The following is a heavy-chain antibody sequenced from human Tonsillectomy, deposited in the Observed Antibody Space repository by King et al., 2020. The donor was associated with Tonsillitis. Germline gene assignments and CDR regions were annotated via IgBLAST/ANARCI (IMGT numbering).Heavy chain of an antibody. V-gene: IGHV3-7*04. CDR1: EFTFSSSW. CDR3: ARDQAYTSFDY. CDR2: IRPDGSEK. J-gene: IGHJ4*02. D-gene: IGHD6-19*01. Sequence: VQLVESGGGLVQPGGSLKLSCAASEFTFSSSWMTWIRQAPGKGLQWVATIRPDGSEKYYADSVRGRFTVSRENAKNSLDLQMNSLRSEDTALYYCARDQAYTSFDYWGQGTLVTVSS.